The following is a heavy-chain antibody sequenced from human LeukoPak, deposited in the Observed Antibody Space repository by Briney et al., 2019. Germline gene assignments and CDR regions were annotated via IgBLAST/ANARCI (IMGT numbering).Heavy chain of an antibody. J-gene: IGHJ6*03. V-gene: IGHV4-38-2*02. CDR2: IHYSGST. CDR1: GYSISNGYY. Sequence: SETLSLTCTVSGYSISNGYYWGWIRQPPGTGLEWIGYIHYSGSTHYNPSLKSRVTISVDTSKKQVSLKVTSVTAADTAVYYCARVPIRISPITMVQGVNLDYYYYMDVWGKGTTVTVSS. CDR3: ARVPIRISPITMVQGVNLDYYYYMDV. D-gene: IGHD3-10*01.